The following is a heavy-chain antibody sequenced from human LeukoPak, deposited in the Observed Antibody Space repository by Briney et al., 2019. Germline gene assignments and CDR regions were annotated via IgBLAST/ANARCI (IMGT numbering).Heavy chain of an antibody. CDR2: IKKDGSEK. CDR3: ARGVSIAAAGPTCPFDY. D-gene: IGHD6-13*01. J-gene: IGHJ4*02. Sequence: GGSLRLSCAASGFIFSNYWMNWVRQTPGKGLEWVANIKKDGSEKYYVDSVRGRFTISRDNAKNSLYLQMNSLRAEDTAVYYCARGVSIAAAGPTCPFDYWGQGTLVTVSS. V-gene: IGHV3-7*01. CDR1: GFIFSNYW.